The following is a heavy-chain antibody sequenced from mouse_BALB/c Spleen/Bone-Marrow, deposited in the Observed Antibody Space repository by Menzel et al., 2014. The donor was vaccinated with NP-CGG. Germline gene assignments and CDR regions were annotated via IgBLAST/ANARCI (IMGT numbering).Heavy chain of an antibody. J-gene: IGHJ2*01. CDR3: ARDSNGY. V-gene: IGHV5-6-3*01. CDR1: GFTFSSYG. CDR2: INSNGGST. Sequence: EVQRVESGGGLVQPGGSLKLSCAASGFTFSSYGMSWVRQTPDKRLELVATINSNGGSTYYPDSVKGRFTISRDNAKNTLYLQMSSLKSEDTAMYYCARDSNGYWGQDTTLTVSS.